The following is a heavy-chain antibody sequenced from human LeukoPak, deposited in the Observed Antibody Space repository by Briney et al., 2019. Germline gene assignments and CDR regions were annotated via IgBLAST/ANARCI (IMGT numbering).Heavy chain of an antibody. CDR2: ISSSSSYI. J-gene: IGHJ4*02. CDR3: ARTGIAAVPDYDY. D-gene: IGHD6-13*01. V-gene: IGHV3-21*01. Sequence: PGGSLRLTCAASGFTFSSYSMNWVRQAPGKGLEWVSSISSSSSYIYYADSVKGRFTISRDNAKNSLYLQMNSLRAEDTAVYSCARTGIAAVPDYDYWGQGTLVTVSS. CDR1: GFTFSSYS.